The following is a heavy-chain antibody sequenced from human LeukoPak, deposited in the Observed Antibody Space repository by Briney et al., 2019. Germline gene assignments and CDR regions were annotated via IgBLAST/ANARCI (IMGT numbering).Heavy chain of an antibody. CDR2: IYYSGST. D-gene: IGHD6-19*01. Sequence: SETLSLTCTVSGGSISSYYWSWIRQPPGKGLEWIGYIYYSGSTNYNPSLKSRVTISVDTSKNQFSLKLSSVTAADTAVYYCARSQDSSGWIYWYFDLWGRGTLVTVS. CDR3: ARSQDSSGWIYWYFDL. V-gene: IGHV4-59*01. CDR1: GGSISSYY. J-gene: IGHJ2*01.